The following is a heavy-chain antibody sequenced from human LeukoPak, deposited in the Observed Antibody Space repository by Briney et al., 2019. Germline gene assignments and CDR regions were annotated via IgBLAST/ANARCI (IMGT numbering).Heavy chain of an antibody. V-gene: IGHV1-8*03. CDR2: MNPNSGNT. J-gene: IGHJ6*02. CDR1: GYTFTSYD. D-gene: IGHD2-2*01. CDR3: ATTYCSSTSCLYYYYYGMDV. Sequence: ASVKVSCKASGYTFTSYDINWVRQATGQGLEWMGWMNPNSGNTGYAQKFQGRVTITRDTSASTAYMELSSLRSEDTAVYYCATTYCSSTSCLYYYYYGMDVWGQGTTVTVSS.